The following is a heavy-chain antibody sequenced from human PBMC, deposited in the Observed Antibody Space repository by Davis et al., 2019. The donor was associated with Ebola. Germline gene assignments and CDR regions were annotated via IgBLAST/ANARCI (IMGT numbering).Heavy chain of an antibody. CDR3: AKDHGAVAGTPIFDY. CDR2: ISGSVGST. V-gene: IGHV3-23*01. D-gene: IGHD6-19*01. CDR1: GFTFSSYA. J-gene: IGHJ4*02. Sequence: PGGSLRLSCAASGFTFSSYAMSWVRQAPGKGLEWVSAISGSVGSTYYADSVKGRFTISRDNSKNTLYLQMNSLRAEDTAVYYCAKDHGAVAGTPIFDYWGQGTLVTVSS.